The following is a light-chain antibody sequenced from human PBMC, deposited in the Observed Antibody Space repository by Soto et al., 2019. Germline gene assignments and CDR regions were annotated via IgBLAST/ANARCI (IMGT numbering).Light chain of an antibody. V-gene: IGKV3-11*01. CDR1: QSVSRY. J-gene: IGKJ5*01. Sequence: EVVLTQSPATLSLSPGERATLSCRTSQSVSRYLAWYQQKPGQAPRLLIYDASNRATGIPARFGGSGSGTDFPLTISSLEPEDLAVYYCQQRQHWPPITFGQGTRLEIK. CDR3: QQRQHWPPIT. CDR2: DAS.